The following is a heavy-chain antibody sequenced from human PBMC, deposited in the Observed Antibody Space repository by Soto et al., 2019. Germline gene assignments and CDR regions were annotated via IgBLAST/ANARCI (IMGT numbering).Heavy chain of an antibody. V-gene: IGHV4-59*08. CDR1: GASMNTYY. Sequence: QVQLQESGPGLVKPSETLSLTCAVSGASMNTYYWSWIRQPPGKGPEWIGYFYYSGLTNYNPSLKSRVTISLDTSKNQFSLKLSSVTAADTAVYFCARGNTHGYYYMDVWGRGTTVTVSS. CDR2: FYYSGLT. D-gene: IGHD3-22*01. J-gene: IGHJ6*03. CDR3: ARGNTHGYYYMDV.